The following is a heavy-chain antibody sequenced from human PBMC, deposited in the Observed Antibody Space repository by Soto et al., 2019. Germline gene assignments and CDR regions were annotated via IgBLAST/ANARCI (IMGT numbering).Heavy chain of an antibody. V-gene: IGHV3-23*01. CDR2: ISASGINT. CDR1: GFSFSTFG. J-gene: IGHJ4*02. CDR3: AKELGHSKPFDF. D-gene: IGHD4-4*01. Sequence: PGGSLRLSCAASGFSFSTFGMDWVRLAPGRRLEWVSAISASGINTYYADSVKGRFTISRDNSKNTLFLQMNSLRAEDTAIYYCAKELGHSKPFDFWGQGXLVTVYS.